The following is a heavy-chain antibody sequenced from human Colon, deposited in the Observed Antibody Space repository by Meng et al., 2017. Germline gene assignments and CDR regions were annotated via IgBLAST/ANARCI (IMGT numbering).Heavy chain of an antibody. CDR3: ARHGGYYQDF. CDR2: IDHRGSA. D-gene: IGHD4-23*01. V-gene: IGHV4-4*02. Sequence: QGQLQGSGPGLLKPSETLSLACPASVASVSVNSYWSWVRQPPGRGLEWIGQIDHRGSAYYRPSLNSRVTMSLDKSRNQFSLRLTSVTAADTAVYYCARHGGYYQDFWGQGTLVTVSS. CDR1: VASVSVNSY. J-gene: IGHJ4*02.